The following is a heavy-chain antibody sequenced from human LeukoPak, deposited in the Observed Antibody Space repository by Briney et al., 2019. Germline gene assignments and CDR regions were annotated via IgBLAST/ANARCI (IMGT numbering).Heavy chain of an antibody. D-gene: IGHD3-22*01. CDR2: IKPDGTEK. V-gene: IGHV3-7*01. CDR1: GFSFSYYW. Sequence: PGGSLRLSCAASGFSFSYYWMSWVRQAPGKGPEWVANIKPDGTEKYYVDSVKGRFTISRDNAKNSLYLQMNSLRAEDTAVYYCARPEEFDYEIEWGRGTLVTVSS. CDR3: ARPEEFDYEIE. J-gene: IGHJ4*02.